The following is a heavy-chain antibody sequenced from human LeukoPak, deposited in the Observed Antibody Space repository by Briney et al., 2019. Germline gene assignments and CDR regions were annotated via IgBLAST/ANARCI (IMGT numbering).Heavy chain of an antibody. V-gene: IGHV3-74*01. CDR1: GFTFSRYW. CDR2: INTDGSTT. CDR3: ASSPYPEYYFDY. Sequence: GGSLRLSCAASGFTFSRYWMHWVRQAPGEGLVWVSRINTDGSTTTYADSVKGRFTISRDNAKNTLSLQMNSLRDEDTAVYYCASSPYPEYYFDYWGQGTLVTVSS. J-gene: IGHJ4*02.